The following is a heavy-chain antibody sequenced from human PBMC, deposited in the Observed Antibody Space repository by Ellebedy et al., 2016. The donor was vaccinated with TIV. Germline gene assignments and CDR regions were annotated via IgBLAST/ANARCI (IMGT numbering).Heavy chain of an antibody. Sequence: SETLSLXCTVSGGSISSGGYYWSWIRQHPGKGLEWIGYIYYSGSTYYNPSLKSRVTISVDTSKNQFSLKLSSVTAADTAVYYCASMNPTMVRGVNDYWGQGTLVTVSS. CDR3: ASMNPTMVRGVNDY. J-gene: IGHJ4*02. CDR2: IYYSGST. CDR1: GGSISSGGYY. D-gene: IGHD3-10*01. V-gene: IGHV4-31*03.